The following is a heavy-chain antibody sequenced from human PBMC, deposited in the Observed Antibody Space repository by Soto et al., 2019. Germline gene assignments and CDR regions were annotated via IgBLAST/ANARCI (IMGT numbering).Heavy chain of an antibody. D-gene: IGHD6-19*01. CDR3: ARGVAVAGIYYYYGMDV. CDR1: GGTFSSYA. CDR2: IIPIFGTA. J-gene: IGHJ6*02. Sequence: ASVKVSCKASGGTFSSYAISWVRQAPGQGLEWMGGIIPIFGTANYAQKFQGRVTITADESTSTAYMELSSLRSEDTAVYYCARGVAVAGIYYYYGMDVWGQGTTVTVSS. V-gene: IGHV1-69*13.